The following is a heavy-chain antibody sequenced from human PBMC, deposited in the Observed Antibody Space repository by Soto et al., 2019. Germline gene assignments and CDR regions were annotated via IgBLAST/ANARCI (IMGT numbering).Heavy chain of an antibody. CDR3: ATRSGYDPREGYYYGMDV. CDR1: GYTFTSYA. CDR2: INAGNGNT. Sequence: ASVKVSFKASGYTFTSYAMHWVRQAPGQRLEWMGWINAGNGNTKYSQKFQGRVTITRDTSASTAYMGLSSLRSEDTAVYYCATRSGYDPREGYYYGMDVWGQGTTVTVSS. V-gene: IGHV1-3*01. J-gene: IGHJ6*02. D-gene: IGHD5-12*01.